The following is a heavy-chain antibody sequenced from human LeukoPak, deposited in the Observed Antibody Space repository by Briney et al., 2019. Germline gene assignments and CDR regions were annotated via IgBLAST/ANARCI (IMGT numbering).Heavy chain of an antibody. V-gene: IGHV3-11*04. CDR3: ARELELRAFDI. Sequence: GGSLRLSCAASGFTFSDYYMSWIRRAPGKGLEWVSYISSSGSTIYYADSVKGRFTISRDNAKNSLYLQMNSLRAGDTAVYYCARELELRAFDIWGQGTMVTVSS. CDR2: ISSSGSTI. CDR1: GFTFSDYY. D-gene: IGHD1-7*01. J-gene: IGHJ3*02.